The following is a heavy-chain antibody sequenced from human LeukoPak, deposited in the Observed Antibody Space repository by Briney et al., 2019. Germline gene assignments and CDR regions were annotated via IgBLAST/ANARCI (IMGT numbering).Heavy chain of an antibody. CDR3: ANQEYYYGSGSYYNPLPFDY. J-gene: IGHJ4*02. Sequence: GGSLRLSCAASGFTFSAYSMNWVRQAPGKGLEWISYISSATTTIHYADSVKGRFTISRDNAKNTLYLQMNSLRDEDTAVYYCANQEYYYGSGSYYNPLPFDYWGQETKFSVSS. CDR2: ISSATTTI. D-gene: IGHD3-10*01. V-gene: IGHV3-48*02. CDR1: GFTFSAYS.